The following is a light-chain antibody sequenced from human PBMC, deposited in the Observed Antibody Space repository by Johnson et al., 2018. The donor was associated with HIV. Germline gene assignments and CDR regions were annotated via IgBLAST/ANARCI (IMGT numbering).Light chain of an antibody. J-gene: IGLJ1*01. CDR1: SSNIGNNY. CDR2: DNN. CDR3: GTWDNSLTAGV. V-gene: IGLV1-51*01. Sequence: QSVLTQPPSVSAAPGQKVTISCSGSSSNIGNNYVSWYQQFPGTAPKLLIYDNNKRPSGIPDRFSGSKSGTSATLAITGLQTGDEADYYCGTWDNSLTAGVFGSGTKVTVL.